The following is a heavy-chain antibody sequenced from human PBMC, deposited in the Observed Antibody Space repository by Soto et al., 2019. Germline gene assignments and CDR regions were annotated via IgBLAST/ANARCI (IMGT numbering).Heavy chain of an antibody. CDR2: IYYTGST. Sequence: SETMSLTCTVSGGYVRSGNYCRSWIRQPPGKGLEWIGFIYYTGSTSYNPSLKSRVTISMDTSKNQFSLKLTSVTAADTAVYYCASALYCSGGSCSFDPWGQGTLVTVSS. D-gene: IGHD2-15*01. V-gene: IGHV4-61*01. CDR3: ASALYCSGGSCSFDP. J-gene: IGHJ5*02. CDR1: GGYVRSGNYC.